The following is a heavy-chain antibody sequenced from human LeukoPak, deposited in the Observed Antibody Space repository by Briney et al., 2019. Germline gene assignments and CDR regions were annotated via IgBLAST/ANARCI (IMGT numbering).Heavy chain of an antibody. D-gene: IGHD2-2*01. Sequence: SQTLSLTCAISGDSVSSNSAAWNWIRQSPSRGLEWLGRTYYRSKWYNDYAVSVKSRITINPDTSKNQFSLQLNSVTPEDTAVYYCARDPTQNLEDIVVVPAAIGGLYYYYGMDVWGQGTTVTVSS. CDR3: ARDPTQNLEDIVVVPAAIGGLYYYYGMDV. J-gene: IGHJ6*02. CDR2: TYYRSKWYN. V-gene: IGHV6-1*01. CDR1: GDSVSSNSAA.